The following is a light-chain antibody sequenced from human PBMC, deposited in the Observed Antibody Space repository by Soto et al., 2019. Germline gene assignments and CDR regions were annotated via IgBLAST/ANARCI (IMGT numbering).Light chain of an antibody. Sequence: QSALTQPASVSGSPGQSITISCTGTSNDVGSYNLVSWYQQYPGKAPKLMIYEDNKRPSGVSDRFSGSKSGNTASLTISGLRVEDEADYSCCSYAGSSTVLFGGGTKLTVL. V-gene: IGLV2-23*01. CDR2: EDN. J-gene: IGLJ2*01. CDR1: SNDVGSYNL. CDR3: CSYAGSSTVL.